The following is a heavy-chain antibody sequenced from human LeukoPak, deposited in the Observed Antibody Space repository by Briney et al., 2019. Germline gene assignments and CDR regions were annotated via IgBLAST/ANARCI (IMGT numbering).Heavy chain of an antibody. V-gene: IGHV4-59*08. J-gene: IGHJ5*02. D-gene: IGHD7-27*01. Sequence: SETLSLTCTVSGASISSSYWSWIRQPPGKGLEWIGYIYYSGSTSYNPSLKSRVTISVDTSKNQFSLKLSSVTAADTAVYYCARYTGEDNWFDPWGQGTLVTVSS. CDR1: GASISSSY. CDR2: IYYSGST. CDR3: ARYTGEDNWFDP.